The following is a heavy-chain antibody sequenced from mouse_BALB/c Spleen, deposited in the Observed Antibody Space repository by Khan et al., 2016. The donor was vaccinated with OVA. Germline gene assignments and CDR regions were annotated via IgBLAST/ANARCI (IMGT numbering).Heavy chain of an antibody. D-gene: IGHD3-3*01. V-gene: IGHV1-18*01. CDR1: GYTFTEYT. CDR2: INPKNGVT. J-gene: IGHJ4*01. CDR3: ARDAGRK. Sequence: VQLQQSGPELVKPGASVKISCKTSGYTFTEYTLHWVKQSHGKSLEWIGVINPKNGVTSYNQKFKGKATLTVAKSSSTAYMEFRSLTSEDSAVYSCARDAGRKWGQGTSVTVSS.